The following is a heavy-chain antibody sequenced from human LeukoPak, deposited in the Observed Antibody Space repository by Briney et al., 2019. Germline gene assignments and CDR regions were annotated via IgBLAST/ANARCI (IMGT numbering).Heavy chain of an antibody. CDR3: ARDFRSYYYGSGSRYFDY. Sequence: TGGSLRLSCAASGFTFSSYAMHWVRQAPGKGLEWVAVISYDGSNKYYADSVKGRFTISRDNSKNTLYLQMNSLRAEDTAVYYCARDFRSYYYGSGSRYFDYWGQGTLVTVSS. D-gene: IGHD3-10*01. CDR2: ISYDGSNK. CDR1: GFTFSSYA. J-gene: IGHJ4*02. V-gene: IGHV3-30-3*01.